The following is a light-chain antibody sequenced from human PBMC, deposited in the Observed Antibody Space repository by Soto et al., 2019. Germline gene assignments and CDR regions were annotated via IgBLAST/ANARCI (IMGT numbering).Light chain of an antibody. CDR1: QSFSSY. CDR2: DAS. CDR3: QQRSIWVT. Sequence: EVVLTQSPTTLSLSPGDRATLSCRASQSFSSYLAWYQQKPGQAPRLLIYDASKRATGIPARFSGSGSGTDITITISSLEPEDFAVYYCQQRSIWVTFGGGTKVEIK. J-gene: IGKJ4*01. V-gene: IGKV3-11*01.